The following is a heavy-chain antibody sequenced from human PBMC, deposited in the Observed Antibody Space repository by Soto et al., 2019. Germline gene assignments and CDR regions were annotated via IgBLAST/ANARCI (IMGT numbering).Heavy chain of an antibody. CDR2: ISNDGSKK. Sequence: QVHLVESGGGVVQPGRSLRLACAVSGFRFSDYGMHWVRQAPGKGLEWVAVISNDGSKKYYGDSVQGRFTISRDDSKSTVYVQMDSLKPEDTAVYYCAKTRRGYDMFFYGLDVWGQRTTVTVSS. V-gene: IGHV3-30*18. D-gene: IGHD5-12*01. J-gene: IGHJ6*02. CDR3: AKTRRGYDMFFYGLDV. CDR1: GFRFSDYG.